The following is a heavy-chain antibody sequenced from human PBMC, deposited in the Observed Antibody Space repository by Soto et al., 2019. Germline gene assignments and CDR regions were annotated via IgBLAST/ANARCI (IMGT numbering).Heavy chain of an antibody. Sequence: QVQLVQSGPEVKKPGASVKVSCKTSGYTFTSYGSNWVRQAPGQGLEWMGWISTDKGKTNYAQKFQGRVTMTTDTSTSTAYMELRSLRSDDTAVYYCATRSPAFDFWGQGTLVTVSS. CDR3: ATRSPAFDF. V-gene: IGHV1-18*01. CDR2: ISTDKGKT. CDR1: GYTFTSYG. J-gene: IGHJ4*02.